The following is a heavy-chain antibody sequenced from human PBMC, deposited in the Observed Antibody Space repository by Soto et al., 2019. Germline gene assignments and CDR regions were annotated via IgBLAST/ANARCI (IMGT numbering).Heavy chain of an antibody. CDR1: GGSFSGYY. Sequence: SETLSLTCAVYGGSFSGYYWSWIRQPPGKGLEWIGEINHSGSTNYNPSLKSRVTISVDTSKNQFSLKLSSVTAADTAVYYCARGPPIVVVVAGTPYDWFAPWGQGTLVTVST. D-gene: IGHD2-15*01. V-gene: IGHV4-34*01. CDR3: ARGPPIVVVVAGTPYDWFAP. CDR2: INHSGST. J-gene: IGHJ5*02.